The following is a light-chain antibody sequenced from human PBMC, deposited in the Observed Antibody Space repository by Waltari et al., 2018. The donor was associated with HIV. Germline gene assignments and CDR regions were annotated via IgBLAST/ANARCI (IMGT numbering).Light chain of an antibody. Sequence: QSVLTQPPSVSGAPGQRVTISCTGSSSNLGTGHDVHWYQQLPGTAPKLLIYGDNNRPSGVPDRFSGSKSGTSASLAITVLQAEDEADYYCQSYDSSLSGVVFGGGTKLTVL. CDR3: QSYDSSLSGVV. J-gene: IGLJ2*01. CDR1: SSNLGTGHD. V-gene: IGLV1-40*01. CDR2: GDN.